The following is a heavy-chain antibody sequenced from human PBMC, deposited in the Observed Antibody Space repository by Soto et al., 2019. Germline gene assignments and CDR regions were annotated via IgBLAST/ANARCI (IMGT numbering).Heavy chain of an antibody. CDR2: IYCTGNT. D-gene: IGHD1-1*01. Sequence: PSETLSLTCTVSGLSITNNYWSWIRQPPGKVLEWIGYIYCTGNTNYDPSLKSRVTMSVDTSKNQFSLNLASLTAADTAIYYCARANWYSEYWGQGTLVTVSS. CDR3: ARANWYSEY. J-gene: IGHJ4*02. CDR1: GLSITNNY. V-gene: IGHV4-59*13.